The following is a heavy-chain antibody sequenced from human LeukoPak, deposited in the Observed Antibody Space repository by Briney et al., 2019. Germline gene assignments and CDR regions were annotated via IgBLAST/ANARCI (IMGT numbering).Heavy chain of an antibody. CDR1: GYTFSSYE. Sequence: GGSLRLSCAASGYTFSSYEMNWVRQAPGKGREWVSYISSGASSIYYADSVKGRFTISRDNAKNSLYLQMNSLRADDTAIYYCARLLWFGEAPVNWGQGTLVTVSS. D-gene: IGHD3-10*01. J-gene: IGHJ4*02. CDR2: ISSGASSI. CDR3: ARLLWFGEAPVN. V-gene: IGHV3-48*03.